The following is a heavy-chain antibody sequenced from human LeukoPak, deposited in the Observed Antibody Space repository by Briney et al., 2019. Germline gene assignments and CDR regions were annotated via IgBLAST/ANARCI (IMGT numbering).Heavy chain of an antibody. CDR2: IDHSGST. V-gene: IGHV4-30-2*01. Sequence: PSETLSLTCTVSSASIGSGSYFWSWIRQPPGKGLEWMGYIDHSGSTYHNPSLKSRVTMSVDTSKNQFSLKLSSVTAADTAVYYCARYYCGGDCYFDNWGQGTLVTVSS. CDR1: SASIGSGSYF. CDR3: ARYYCGGDCYFDN. J-gene: IGHJ4*02. D-gene: IGHD2-21*01.